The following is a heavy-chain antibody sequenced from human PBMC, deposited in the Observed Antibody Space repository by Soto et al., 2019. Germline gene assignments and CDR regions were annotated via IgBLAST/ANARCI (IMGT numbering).Heavy chain of an antibody. CDR1: GGSISSYY. CDR2: IYYSGST. D-gene: IGHD2-21*02. CDR3: TRLIHCFTTACYFET. J-gene: IGHJ5*02. Sequence: SETLSLTCTVSGGSISSYYWSWIRQPPGKGLEWIGYIYYSGSTNYNPSLKSRVTISVDTSKNQFSLKLRSVTATDAAVYFCTRLIHCFTTACYFETWSQGTLVTVSS. V-gene: IGHV4-59*08.